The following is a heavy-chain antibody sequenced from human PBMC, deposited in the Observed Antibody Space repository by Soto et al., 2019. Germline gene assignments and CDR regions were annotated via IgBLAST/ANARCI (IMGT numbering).Heavy chain of an antibody. J-gene: IGHJ4*02. D-gene: IGHD3-9*01. CDR3: ARDSLTGYYFDY. Sequence: TLSLTCTVSGGSISSSIYYWVWIRQPPGKGLEWIGYIYHSGGTYYNPSLKSRVAISVDTSKNQFSLKLSSVTAADTAVYYCARDSLTGYYFDYWGQGMLVTVSS. CDR1: GGSISSSIYY. CDR2: IYHSGGT. V-gene: IGHV4-30-2*01.